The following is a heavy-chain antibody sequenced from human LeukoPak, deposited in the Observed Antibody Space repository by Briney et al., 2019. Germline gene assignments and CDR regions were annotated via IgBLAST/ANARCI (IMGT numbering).Heavy chain of an antibody. CDR3: ARDGIVVARYGGSRYYFDY. CDR1: GFTVRNNY. J-gene: IGHJ4*02. CDR2: ISSSSSYI. D-gene: IGHD2-2*01. V-gene: IGHV3-21*01. Sequence: PGGSLRLSCAASGFTVRNNYMTWVRQAPGKGLEWVSSISSSSSYIYYADSVKGRFTISRDNAKNSLYLQMNSLRAEDTAVYYCARDGIVVARYGGSRYYFDYWGQGTLVTVSS.